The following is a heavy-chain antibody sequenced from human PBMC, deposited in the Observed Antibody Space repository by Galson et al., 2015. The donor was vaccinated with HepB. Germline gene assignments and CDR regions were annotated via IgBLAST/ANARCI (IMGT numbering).Heavy chain of an antibody. J-gene: IGHJ6*04. CDR1: GGSFNSYY. D-gene: IGHD7-27*01. CDR2: IYYNGNT. V-gene: IGHV4-59*01. Sequence: LSLTCTVSGGSFNSYYWSWLRQPPGKGLEWIGYIYYNGNTNYNPSLKSRVTISEDTSKDRLSLKLSSVTAADTAVYYCARDATWGNYMDVWGKGTTVTVSS. CDR3: ARDATWGNYMDV.